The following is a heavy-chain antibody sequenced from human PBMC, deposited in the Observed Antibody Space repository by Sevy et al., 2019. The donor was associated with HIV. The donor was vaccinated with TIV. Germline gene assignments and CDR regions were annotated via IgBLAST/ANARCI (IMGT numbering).Heavy chain of an antibody. J-gene: IGHJ5*02. V-gene: IGHV4-39*01. D-gene: IGHD2-2*01. CDR2: NFYTGTT. CDR3: ARDHLLSLAYSWFDP. Sequence: SETLSLTCTVSGGSISSSNYYWGWIRQSPGKGLEWIGSNFYTGTTHYNPSLKSRFTISVDTSKNQFSLKLSSVTAADTAVYYCARDHLLSLAYSWFDPWGQGTLVTVSS. CDR1: GGSISSSNYY.